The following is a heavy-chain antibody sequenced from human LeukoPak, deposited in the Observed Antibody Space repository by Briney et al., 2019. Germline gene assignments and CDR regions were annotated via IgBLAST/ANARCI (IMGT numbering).Heavy chain of an antibody. J-gene: IGHJ6*02. CDR2: LSDSGADK. CDR1: GFTYSNFP. CDR3: AKVLGHDSDGYYYYGLHV. V-gene: IGHV3-23*01. Sequence: GWSLRLTCPASGFTYSNFPMTWVRRAPGKGLQSFASLSDSGADKYYTDSVKGRFTISRDNLNNTVYLQMNSLRAEDTAVYYCAKVLGHDSDGYYYYGLHVWGQGTTVTVSS. D-gene: IGHD3-22*01.